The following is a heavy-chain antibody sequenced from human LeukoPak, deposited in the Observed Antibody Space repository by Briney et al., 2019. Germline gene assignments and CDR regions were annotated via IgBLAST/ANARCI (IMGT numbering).Heavy chain of an antibody. CDR1: GGSISSSSYY. D-gene: IGHD6-13*01. V-gene: IGHV4-39*01. CDR2: VDYSGST. J-gene: IGHJ4*02. Sequence: PSETLSLTCTVSGGSISSSSYYWAWIRQPPGKGLEWIGSVDYSGSTYHNPSLKSRVTISVDTSKNQFSLKLSSVTAADTAVYYCARLNVFSYRSDYWGQGTPVTVSS. CDR3: ARLNVFSYRSDY.